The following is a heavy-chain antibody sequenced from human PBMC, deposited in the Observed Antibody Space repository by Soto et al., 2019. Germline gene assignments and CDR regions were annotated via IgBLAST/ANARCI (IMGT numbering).Heavy chain of an antibody. J-gene: IGHJ4*02. Sequence: PGGSLRLSCAASGFTFSSYGMHWVRQAPGKGLEWVAVISYDGSNKYYADSVKGRFTISRDNSKNTLYLQMNSLRAEDTAVYYCAKDSRAWYSNSWGHFDYWGQGTLVTVSS. CDR3: AKDSRAWYSNSWGHFDY. CDR2: ISYDGSNK. D-gene: IGHD6-13*01. CDR1: GFTFSSYG. V-gene: IGHV3-30*18.